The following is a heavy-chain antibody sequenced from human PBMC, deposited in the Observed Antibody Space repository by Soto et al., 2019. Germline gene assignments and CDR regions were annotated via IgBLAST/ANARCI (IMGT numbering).Heavy chain of an antibody. V-gene: IGHV4-59*01. CDR1: GGSISSYY. CDR3: ARAGVHPYHYYYYMEV. CDR2: IYYSGST. Sequence: SETLSLTCTVSGGSISSYYWSWIRQPPGKGLEWIGYIYYSGSTNYNPSLKSRVTISVDTSKNQFSLKLSSVTAADTAVYYCARAGVHPYHYYYYMEVWGKGTTVTVS. J-gene: IGHJ6*03. D-gene: IGHD3-10*01.